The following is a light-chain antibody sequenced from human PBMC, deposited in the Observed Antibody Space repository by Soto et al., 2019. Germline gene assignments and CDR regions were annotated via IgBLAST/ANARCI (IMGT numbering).Light chain of an antibody. V-gene: IGLV2-14*01. CDR1: NSDVGAYNY. J-gene: IGLJ3*02. CDR2: EVN. CDR3: ASYTVSHTRV. Sequence: QSALTQPASVSGSPGQSITSSCTGSNSDVGAYNYVSWYQQHPGKAPKLIIYEVNNQPSGVSHRFSGSKSGNTAALTNSGRQADDEADYYCASYTVSHTRVFGGGTKLTVL.